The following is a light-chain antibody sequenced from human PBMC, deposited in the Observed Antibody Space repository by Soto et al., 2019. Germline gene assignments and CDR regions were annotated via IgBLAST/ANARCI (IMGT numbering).Light chain of an antibody. CDR1: QSLNSL. J-gene: IGKJ1*01. CDR3: QQYNSYSSWT. Sequence: DIQMTQSPSTLSASVGDRVTITCRASQSLNSLLAWYQQKPGRAPKLMIYDASTLESGVPSRFSGSESGTEFTLTIRSLQTDDFANYYCQQYNSYSSWTFGQGTKVDIK. CDR2: DAS. V-gene: IGKV1-5*01.